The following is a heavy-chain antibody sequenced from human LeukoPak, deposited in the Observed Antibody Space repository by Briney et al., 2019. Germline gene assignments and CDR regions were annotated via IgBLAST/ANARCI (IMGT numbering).Heavy chain of an antibody. CDR3: ASLAGSGPRMVRNASFRGRTRVTGDY. J-gene: IGHJ4*02. D-gene: IGHD3-10*01. CDR1: GGSFSGYY. Sequence: SETLSLTCAVYGGSFSGYYWSWIRQPPGKGLEWIGEINHSGSTNYNPSLKSRVTISVDTSKNQFSLKLSSVTAADTAVYYCASLAGSGPRMVRNASFRGRTRVTGDYWGQGTLVTVSS. CDR2: INHSGST. V-gene: IGHV4-34*01.